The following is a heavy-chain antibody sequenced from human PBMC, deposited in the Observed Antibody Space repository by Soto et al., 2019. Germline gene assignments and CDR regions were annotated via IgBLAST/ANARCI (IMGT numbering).Heavy chain of an antibody. V-gene: IGHV3-7*01. CDR1: VFTFISYW. CDR3: VREPPYCSSTSCYIDY. D-gene: IGHD2-2*02. CDR2: VRQDGSQK. J-gene: IGHJ4*02. Sequence: GWSLRLSCESSVFTFISYWMSWVRQAPGKGLEWVANVRQDGSQKYLVDSVKGRFTISRDNAKNSMYLQMNSLRAEDTAVYYCVREPPYCSSTSCYIDYWGQGTLVTVSS.